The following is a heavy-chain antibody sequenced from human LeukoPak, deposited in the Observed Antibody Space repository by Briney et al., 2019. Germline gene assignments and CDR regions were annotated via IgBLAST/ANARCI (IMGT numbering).Heavy chain of an antibody. Sequence: GGSLRLSCAASGFTFSSYGMHWVREAPGKGREWGAFINDGGIKKDYADSVKGRLTISRDTSKNTPYLQMNTLRVEDTAVYYCVKDFHNSWTFDYWGQGTLVIVSS. D-gene: IGHD6-13*01. CDR2: INDGGIKK. CDR3: VKDFHNSWTFDY. CDR1: GFTFSSYG. V-gene: IGHV3-30*02. J-gene: IGHJ4*02.